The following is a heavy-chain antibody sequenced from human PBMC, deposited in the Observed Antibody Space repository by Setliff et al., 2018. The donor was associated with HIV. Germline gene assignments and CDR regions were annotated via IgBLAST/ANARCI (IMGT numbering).Heavy chain of an antibody. D-gene: IGHD6-6*01. J-gene: IGHJ4*02. CDR1: GDSISSSGYW. V-gene: IGHV4-39*01. CDR2: GSYSGST. Sequence: SETLSLTCTVSGDSISSSGYWWGWIRQPPGKGLEWIGIGSYSGSTYYNPSLKSRVTISVNTSNNQLFLKVSSVTAADTAVYYCARFRGVHSSSLLDSWGQGTLVTVSS. CDR3: ARFRGVHSSSLLDS.